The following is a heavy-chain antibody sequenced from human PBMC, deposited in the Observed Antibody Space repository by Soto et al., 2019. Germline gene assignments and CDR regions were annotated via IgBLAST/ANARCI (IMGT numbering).Heavy chain of an antibody. Sequence: QVQLVQSGAEVKEPGASVTVSCRASGDRFTDYYMHWVRQAPGQGLEWMGWINPNSGVTKYAQKFQGWVTMTRDTSIRTVYMQLSRLGFDDTSIYYWARESGGATATLDYYYFYMHVWGTGTTVTVSS. V-gene: IGHV1-2*04. J-gene: IGHJ6*03. D-gene: IGHD5-12*01. CDR2: INPNSGVT. CDR3: ARESGGATATLDYYYFYMHV. CDR1: GDRFTDYY.